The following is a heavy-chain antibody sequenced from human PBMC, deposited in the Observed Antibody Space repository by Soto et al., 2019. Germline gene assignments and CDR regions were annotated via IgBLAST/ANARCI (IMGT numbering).Heavy chain of an antibody. Sequence: EVQLVESGGGLVQPGGSLRLSCTASGFTFSSYGMNWGRQAPGKGLEWVSSISSSSSTIYYADSVRGRFTISRDNAKNSLYLQMNSLRDEDTAVYYCAREISVAGGHFDYWGQGTLVTVSS. CDR3: AREISVAGGHFDY. V-gene: IGHV3-48*02. CDR1: GFTFSSYG. CDR2: ISSSSSTI. J-gene: IGHJ4*02. D-gene: IGHD6-19*01.